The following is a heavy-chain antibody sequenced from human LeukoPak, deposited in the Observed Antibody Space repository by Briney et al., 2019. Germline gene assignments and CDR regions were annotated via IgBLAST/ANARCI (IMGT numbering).Heavy chain of an antibody. D-gene: IGHD2-21*02. V-gene: IGHV3-23*01. CDR2: ISGSGGST. J-gene: IGHJ3*01. Sequence: ETLSLTCTVSGGSISSSSYYWGWIRQPPGKGLEWVSAISGSGGSTYYADSVKGRFTISRDNSKNTLYLQMNSLRAEGTAVYYCAKALTYCAGDCYWDALDVWGQGTMVTVSS. CDR1: GGSISSSSYY. CDR3: AKALTYCAGDCYWDALDV.